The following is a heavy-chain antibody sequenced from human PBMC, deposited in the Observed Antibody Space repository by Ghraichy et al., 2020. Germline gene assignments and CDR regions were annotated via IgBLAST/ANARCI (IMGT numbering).Heavy chain of an antibody. Sequence: SETLSLTCTVSGASINSGGHYWSWVRQQPGKGLEWIGNIYFSGTSYYNPSLRSRVTLSVDTSENEFSLKMTSVTDADTAVYFCAREVQLLTGAFDIWGSGKKVTVSS. CDR2: IYFSGTS. J-gene: IGHJ3*02. D-gene: IGHD2-21*01. V-gene: IGHV4-31*03. CDR3: AREVQLLTGAFDI. CDR1: GASINSGGHY.